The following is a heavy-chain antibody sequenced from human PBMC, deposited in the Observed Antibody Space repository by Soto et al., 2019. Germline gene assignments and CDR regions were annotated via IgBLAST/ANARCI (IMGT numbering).Heavy chain of an antibody. CDR3: ARWRGQQLDIGFLNWFDP. CDR2: IYPGDSDT. V-gene: IGHV5-51*01. CDR1: GYSFTSYW. D-gene: IGHD6-13*01. J-gene: IGHJ5*02. Sequence: GESLKISCKGSGYSFTSYWIGWVRQMPGKGLEWMGIIYPGDSDTRYSPSFQGQVTISADKSISTAYLQWSSLKASDTAMYYCARWRGQQLDIGFLNWFDPWGQGTLVTVSS.